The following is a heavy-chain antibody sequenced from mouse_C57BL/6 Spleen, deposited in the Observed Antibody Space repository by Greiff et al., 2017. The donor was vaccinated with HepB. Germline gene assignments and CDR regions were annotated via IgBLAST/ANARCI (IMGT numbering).Heavy chain of an antibody. D-gene: IGHD1-1*01. CDR2: ISYDGSN. V-gene: IGHV3-6*01. J-gene: IGHJ3*01. CDR3: ASPGSSYVFAY. Sequence: EVKLVESGPGLVKPSQSLSLTCSVTGYSITSGYYWNWIRQFPGNKLEWMGYISYDGSNNYNPSLKNRISITRDTSKNQFFLKLNSVTTEDTATYYCASPGSSYVFAYWGQGTLVTVSA. CDR1: GYSITSGYY.